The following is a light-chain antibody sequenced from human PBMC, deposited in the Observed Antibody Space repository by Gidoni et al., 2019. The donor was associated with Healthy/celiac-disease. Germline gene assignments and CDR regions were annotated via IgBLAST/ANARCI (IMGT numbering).Light chain of an antibody. CDR1: ALPKQY. J-gene: IGLJ3*02. V-gene: IGLV3-25*03. Sequence: SYELTPPPPVSVSPGQTARITCSGDALPKQYAYWYQQKPGQAPVLVIYKDSERPSGIPERFSGSSSGTTVTLTISGVQAEDEADYYGQSADSSGTYAVFGGGTKLTVL. CDR3: QSADSSGTYAV. CDR2: KDS.